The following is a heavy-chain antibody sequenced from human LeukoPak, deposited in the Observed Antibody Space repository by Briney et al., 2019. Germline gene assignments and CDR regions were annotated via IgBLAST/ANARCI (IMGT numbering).Heavy chain of an antibody. J-gene: IGHJ3*02. CDR1: GGSISSGGNY. CDR3: APGRGYCSGGSCSDAFDI. D-gene: IGHD2-15*01. V-gene: IGHV4-31*03. CDR2: INYSGST. Sequence: PSETLSLTCTVSGGSISSGGNYWSWIRQNPGKGLEWIGYINYSGSTYYNPSLKSRVTISVDTSKNQFSLKLSSVTAADTAVYYCAPGRGYCSGGSCSDAFDIWGQGTMVTVSS.